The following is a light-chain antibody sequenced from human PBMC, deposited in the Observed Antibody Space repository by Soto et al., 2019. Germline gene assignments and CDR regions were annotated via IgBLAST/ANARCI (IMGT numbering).Light chain of an antibody. V-gene: IGLV2-14*02. Sequence: QSALTQPASVSGSPGQSITISCSGTSTNVGGYNLVSWYQQHPGKVPKVVIYEGNKRPSGVPDRFSGSKSGTSASLAISGLQSEDEAHYYCAAWDDGLNGVVFGGGTQLTVL. J-gene: IGLJ7*01. CDR2: EGN. CDR1: STNVGGYNL. CDR3: AAWDDGLNGVV.